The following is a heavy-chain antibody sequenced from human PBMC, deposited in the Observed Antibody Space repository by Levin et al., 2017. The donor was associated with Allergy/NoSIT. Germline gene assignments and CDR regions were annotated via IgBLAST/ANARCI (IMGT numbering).Heavy chain of an antibody. V-gene: IGHV3-33*01. CDR1: GFTFSSYG. J-gene: IGHJ4*02. CDR3: ARDITGRTSTDSPDY. D-gene: IGHD1-14*01. CDR2: IWYDGSNK. Sequence: GGSLRLSCAASGFTFSSYGMHWVRQAPGKGLEWVAVIWYDGSNKYYADSVKGRFTISRDNSKNTLYLQMNSLRAEDTAVYYCARDITGRTSTDSPDYWGQGTLVTVSS.